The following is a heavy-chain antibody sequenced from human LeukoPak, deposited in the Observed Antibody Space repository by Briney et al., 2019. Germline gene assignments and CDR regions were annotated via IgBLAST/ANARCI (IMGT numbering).Heavy chain of an antibody. CDR1: GFTFSSYA. D-gene: IGHD1-26*01. CDR3: AKVRPHREDGIVGIRGYFDY. CDR2: ISGSGGST. Sequence: GGSLRLSCAASGFTFSSYAMSWVRQAPGKGLEWVSAISGSGGSTYYADSVKGRFTISRDNSKNTLYLQMNSLRAEDTAVYYCAKVRPHREDGIVGIRGYFDYWGQGTLVTVSS. V-gene: IGHV3-23*01. J-gene: IGHJ4*02.